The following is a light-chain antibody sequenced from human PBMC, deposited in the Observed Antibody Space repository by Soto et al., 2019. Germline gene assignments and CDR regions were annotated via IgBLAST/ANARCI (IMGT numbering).Light chain of an antibody. V-gene: IGLV2-14*01. J-gene: IGLJ2*01. Sequence: QSALTQSAPVSGSPGQSITISCTGTSSDIGGYNYVSWYQQHPDKAPKLMIFEVSNRPSGVSNRFSGSKSGNTASLTISGLLPEDEADYYCSSYTTSSTVAFGGGTKLTVL. CDR2: EVS. CDR1: SSDIGGYNY. CDR3: SSYTTSSTVA.